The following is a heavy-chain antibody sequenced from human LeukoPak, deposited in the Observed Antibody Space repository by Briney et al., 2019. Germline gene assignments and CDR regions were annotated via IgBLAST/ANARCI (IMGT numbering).Heavy chain of an antibody. CDR2: ISNSGST. J-gene: IGHJ3*02. CDR3: VRLQPNTGEWAFDI. V-gene: IGHV4-59*01. Sequence: SETLSLTCTVSGDSISTYYWSWIRQPPGEGLEWIGYISNSGSTKYTPSFKSRVTISVDTSKNQLSLKLSSVTAADTAVYHCVRLQPNTGEWAFDIWGQGTMVSVSS. CDR1: GDSISTYY. D-gene: IGHD1-1*01.